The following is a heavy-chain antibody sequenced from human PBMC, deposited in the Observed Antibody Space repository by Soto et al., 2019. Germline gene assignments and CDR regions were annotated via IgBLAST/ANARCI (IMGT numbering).Heavy chain of an antibody. CDR1: GYTFTSYG. J-gene: IGHJ5*02. CDR2: ISAYNGNT. V-gene: IGHV1-18*04. CDR3: ARAPNYYASSGHWFDP. Sequence: GASVKVSCKASGYTFTSYGISWVRQAPGQGLEWMGWISAYNGNTNYAQKLQGRVTMTTDTSTSTAYMELRSLRSDDTAVYYCARAPNYYASSGHWFDPWGQGTLVTVSS. D-gene: IGHD3-22*01.